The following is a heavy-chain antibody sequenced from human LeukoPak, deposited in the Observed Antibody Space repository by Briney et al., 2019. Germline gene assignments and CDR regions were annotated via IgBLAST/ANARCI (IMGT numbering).Heavy chain of an antibody. CDR1: GFTFTSSA. CDR3: AADDSSGYDAFDI. D-gene: IGHD3-22*01. Sequence: SVKVSCKASGFTFTSSAMQWVRQARGQRLEWIGWIVVGSGNTNYAQKFQERVTITRDMSTSTAYMELSSLRSEDTAVYYCAADDSSGYDAFDIWGQGTMVTVSS. J-gene: IGHJ3*02. V-gene: IGHV1-58*02. CDR2: IVVGSGNT.